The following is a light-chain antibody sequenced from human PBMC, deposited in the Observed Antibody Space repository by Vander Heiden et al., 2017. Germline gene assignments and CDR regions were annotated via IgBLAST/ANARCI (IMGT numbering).Light chain of an antibody. CDR1: SSNIGTNS. CDR2: VNN. J-gene: IGLJ3*02. CDR3: AAWDDSRSGRGV. Sequence: QSVLTQPPSASGPPGPRFTISCSGSSSNIGTNSVYWYQPLPATAPKLLIYVNNQRHSGGPDRFSCSKSGTSASLAISGLRSEEEADYYCAAWDDSRSGRGVFGGGTKLTVL. V-gene: IGLV1-47*01.